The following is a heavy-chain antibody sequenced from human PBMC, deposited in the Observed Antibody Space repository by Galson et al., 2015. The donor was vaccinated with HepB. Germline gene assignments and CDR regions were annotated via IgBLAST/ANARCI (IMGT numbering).Heavy chain of an antibody. CDR1: GYTFTSYS. D-gene: IGHD3-16*01. V-gene: IGHV1-46*01. J-gene: IGHJ4*02. Sequence: SVKVSCKASGYTFTSYSIHWVRQAPGQGLEWMGIINPSGGTTTYAQRFQDRVTMTRDTSTSTVYMELSSLRSEDTAVYYCAITGPLQYHFDYWGQGTLVTVSS. CDR2: INPSGGTT. CDR3: AITGPLQYHFDY.